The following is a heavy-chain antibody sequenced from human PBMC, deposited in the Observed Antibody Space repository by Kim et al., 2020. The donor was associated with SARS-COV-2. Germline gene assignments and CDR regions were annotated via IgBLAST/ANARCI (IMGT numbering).Heavy chain of an antibody. J-gene: IGHJ5*02. CDR3: ARVGSGWGGWFDP. CDR2: IYYSGST. CDR1: GGSISSYY. Sequence: ETLSLTCTVSGGSISSYYWSWIRQPPGKGLEWIGYIYYSGSTNYNPSLKSRVTISVDTSKNQFSLKLSSVTAADTAVYYCARVGSGWGGWFDPWGQGTLVTVSS. V-gene: IGHV4-59*01. D-gene: IGHD6-19*01.